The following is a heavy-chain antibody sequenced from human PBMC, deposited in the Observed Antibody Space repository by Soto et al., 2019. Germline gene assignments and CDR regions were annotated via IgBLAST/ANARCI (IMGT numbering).Heavy chain of an antibody. CDR2: IIPIFGTA. CDR3: AREDNFYDILTGYYPY. CDR1: GGTFSSYA. V-gene: IGHV1-69*13. J-gene: IGHJ4*02. D-gene: IGHD3-9*01. Sequence: GASVKVSCKASGGTFSSYAISWVRQAPGQGLEWMGGIIPIFGTANYAQKFQGRVTITADESTSTAYMKLSSLRSEDTAVYYCAREDNFYDILTGYYPYWGQGTLVTVSS.